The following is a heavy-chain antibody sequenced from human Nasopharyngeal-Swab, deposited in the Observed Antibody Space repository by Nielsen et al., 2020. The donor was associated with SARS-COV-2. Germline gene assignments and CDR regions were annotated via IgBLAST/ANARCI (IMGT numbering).Heavy chain of an antibody. D-gene: IGHD3-3*01. Sequence: GGSLRLSRAASGFTFSDYYMSWIRQAPGKGLEWVSYISSSGSTIYYADSVKGRFTISRDNAKNSLYLQMNSLRAEDTAVYYCAPFWSGYYDYYYGMDVWGQGTTVTVSS. CDR1: GFTFSDYY. CDR3: APFWSGYYDYYYGMDV. V-gene: IGHV3-11*01. CDR2: ISSSGSTI. J-gene: IGHJ6*02.